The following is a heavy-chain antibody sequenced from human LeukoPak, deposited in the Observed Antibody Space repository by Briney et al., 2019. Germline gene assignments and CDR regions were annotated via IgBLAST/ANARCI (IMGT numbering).Heavy chain of an antibody. D-gene: IGHD4-23*01. V-gene: IGHV1-69*04. Sequence: ASVKVSCKASGGTFSIYAISWVRQAPGQGLEWMGRIIPILGIANYAQKFQGRVTITADKSTSTAYMELSSLRSEDTAVYYCARIGYGGNAFDYWGQGTLVTVSS. CDR1: GGTFSIYA. CDR2: IIPILGIA. J-gene: IGHJ4*02. CDR3: ARIGYGGNAFDY.